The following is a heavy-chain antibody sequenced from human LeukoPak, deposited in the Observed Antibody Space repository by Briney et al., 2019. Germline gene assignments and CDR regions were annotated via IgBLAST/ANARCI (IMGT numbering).Heavy chain of an antibody. CDR2: IYHSGST. Sequence: PSETLSLTCSVSGGSISSGGYYWGWIRQPPGKGLEWIGSIYHSGSTYYNPSLKSRVTISVDTSKNQFSLKLSSVTAADTAVYYCARADEPRWLQFGAFDIWGQGTMVTVSS. CDR1: GGSISSGGYY. D-gene: IGHD5-24*01. CDR3: ARADEPRWLQFGAFDI. V-gene: IGHV4-39*07. J-gene: IGHJ3*02.